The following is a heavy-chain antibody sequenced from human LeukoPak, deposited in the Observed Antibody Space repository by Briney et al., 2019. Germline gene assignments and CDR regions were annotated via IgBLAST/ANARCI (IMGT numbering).Heavy chain of an antibody. V-gene: IGHV1-2*02. J-gene: IGHJ5*02. CDR3: ARGRLSIAARRGWFDP. CDR2: INPNSGDT. Sequence: ASVKVSCKASGYTFTDSYMHWVRQAPGQGLEWMGWINPNSGDTNYAQKFQGRVTMTRDTSISTAYMELSRLRSDDTAVYYCARGRLSIAARRGWFDPWGQGTLVTVSS. CDR1: GYTFTDSY. D-gene: IGHD6-6*01.